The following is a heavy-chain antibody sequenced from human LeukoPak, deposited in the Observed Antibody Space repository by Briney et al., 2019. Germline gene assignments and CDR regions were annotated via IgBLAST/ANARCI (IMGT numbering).Heavy chain of an antibody. D-gene: IGHD3-22*01. J-gene: IGHJ4*02. CDR1: GFIFSSYG. CDR3: VKDSTHFRVWDSYDTAGLNY. V-gene: IGHV3-30*02. CDR2: IRYDGNNK. Sequence: GGSLRLPCAASGFIFSSYGMHWVRQAPGKGLEWVAFIRYDGNNKYYADSVKGRFTVSRDNSKNTLYLQMNSLRAEDTAVYYCVKDSTHFRVWDSYDTAGLNYWGQGTLVTVSS.